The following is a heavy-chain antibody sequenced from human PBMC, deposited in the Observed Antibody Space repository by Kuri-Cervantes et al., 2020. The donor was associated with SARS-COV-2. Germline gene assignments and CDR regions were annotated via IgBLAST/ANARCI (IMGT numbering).Heavy chain of an antibody. V-gene: IGHV4-39*01. CDR3: ARQMMSSITIFGVVITRNWFDP. D-gene: IGHD3-3*01. CDR1: GGSISSSSYY. J-gene: IGHJ5*02. CDR2: IYYSGST. Sequence: GSLRLSCTVSGGSISSSSYYWGWIRQPPGKGLEWIGSIYYSGSTYYNPSLKSRVTISVDTSKNQFSLKLSSVTAADTAVYYCARQMMSSITIFGVVITRNWFDPWVQGTLVTVSS.